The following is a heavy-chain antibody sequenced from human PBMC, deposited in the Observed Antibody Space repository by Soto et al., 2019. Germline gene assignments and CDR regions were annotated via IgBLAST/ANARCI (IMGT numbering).Heavy chain of an antibody. CDR2: INHSGST. D-gene: IGHD3-10*01. Sequence: SETLSLSCAVYGGSSSGHYWSWIRQSPGKGLEWIGEINHSGSTNYNPSLKSRVTISVDTSKKQFSLKLSSVNAADTAVYYCARVLWLGELLRIFDYWGQGTLVTVSS. J-gene: IGHJ4*02. CDR3: ARVLWLGELLRIFDY. CDR1: GGSSSGHY. V-gene: IGHV4-34*01.